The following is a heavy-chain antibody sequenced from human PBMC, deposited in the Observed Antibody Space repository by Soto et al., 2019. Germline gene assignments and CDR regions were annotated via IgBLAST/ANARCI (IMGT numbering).Heavy chain of an antibody. V-gene: IGHV5-10-1*01. Sequence: GESLKISCKGSGYSFTSYWISWVRQMPGKGLEWMGRIDPSDSYTKYSPSFQGHVTTSADKSISTAYLQWSSLKASDTAIYYCAKGYSSSWYWLDPWGQGTLVTVSS. CDR1: GYSFTSYW. CDR3: AKGYSSSWYWLDP. CDR2: IDPSDSYT. D-gene: IGHD6-13*01. J-gene: IGHJ5*02.